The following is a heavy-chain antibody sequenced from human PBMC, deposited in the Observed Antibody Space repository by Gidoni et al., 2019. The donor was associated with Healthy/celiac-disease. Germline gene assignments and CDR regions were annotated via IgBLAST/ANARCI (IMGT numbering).Heavy chain of an antibody. Sequence: QVQLQESGPGLVQPSGTLSLTCAVSGGSISSRNWWSWVRQPPGKGMEWIGEIYHSGSTNYNPSLKSRVTISVDKSKNQVSLKMSSVTAADTAVYYCARRAVAGTVYFDYWGQGTLVTVSS. J-gene: IGHJ4*02. D-gene: IGHD6-19*01. CDR2: IYHSGST. CDR1: GGSISSRNW. CDR3: ARRAVAGTVYFDY. V-gene: IGHV4-4*02.